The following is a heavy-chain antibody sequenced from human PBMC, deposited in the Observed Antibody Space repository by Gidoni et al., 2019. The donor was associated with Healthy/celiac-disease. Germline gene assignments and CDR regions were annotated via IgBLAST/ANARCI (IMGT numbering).Heavy chain of an antibody. J-gene: IGHJ4*02. CDR1: GFTFSSYG. Sequence: QVQLVESGGGVVQPGRSLRLSCAASGFTFSSYGMHWVGQAPGKGLEWGAVIWYDGSYKYYADSVKGRFTISRDNSKNTLYLQMNSLRAEDTAVYYCARGGTYYDFWSGYYTPDYWGQGTLVTVSS. CDR2: IWYDGSYK. CDR3: ARGGTYYDFWSGYYTPDY. D-gene: IGHD3-3*01. V-gene: IGHV3-33*01.